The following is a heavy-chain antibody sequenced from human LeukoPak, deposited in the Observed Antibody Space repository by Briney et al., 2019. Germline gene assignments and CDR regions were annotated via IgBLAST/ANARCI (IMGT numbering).Heavy chain of an antibody. CDR2: IYYSGSA. D-gene: IGHD3-22*01. Sequence: PSETLSLTCTVSGGSISRYYWSWIRQPPGKGLEWIGYIYYSGSANYNPSLKSRVTISVDTSKNQFSLKLSSVTAAVTAVYYCARQYYYDSSGYFDYWGQGTPVTVSS. V-gene: IGHV4-59*08. CDR1: GGSISRYY. CDR3: ARQYYYDSSGYFDY. J-gene: IGHJ4*02.